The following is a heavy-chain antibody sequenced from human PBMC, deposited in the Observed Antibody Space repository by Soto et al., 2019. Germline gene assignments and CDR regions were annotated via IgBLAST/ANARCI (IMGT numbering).Heavy chain of an antibody. CDR2: INLNSGDT. J-gene: IGHJ5*02. CDR1: GYTFTDYY. Sequence: ASVKVSCKASGYTFTDYYMEWVRQAPGQGLEWMGWINLNSGDTNFAQQFQGRVTMTRDTSITTAYMDLARLRSDDTAVYYCARARPPFNWFDLWGQGTLVTVSS. V-gene: IGHV1-2*02. D-gene: IGHD6-6*01. CDR3: ARARPPFNWFDL.